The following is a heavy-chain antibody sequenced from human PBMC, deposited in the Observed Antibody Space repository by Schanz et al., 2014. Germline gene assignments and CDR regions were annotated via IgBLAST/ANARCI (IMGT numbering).Heavy chain of an antibody. Sequence: QVQLVQSGTEVKKPGASVKVSCKASGYTFTNFYIHWVRQAPGQGLEWVGRFIPILDVGNYAQQFQGRVTFTADKSTSTAYMELSSLRYEDTALYYCARGTMPGTFDIWGQGTMVTVSS. CDR2: FIPILDVG. J-gene: IGHJ3*02. CDR3: ARGTMPGTFDI. V-gene: IGHV1-69*09. CDR1: GYTFTNFY. D-gene: IGHD2-2*01.